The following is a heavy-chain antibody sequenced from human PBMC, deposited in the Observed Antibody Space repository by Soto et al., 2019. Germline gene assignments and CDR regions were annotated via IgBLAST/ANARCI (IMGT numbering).Heavy chain of an antibody. D-gene: IGHD3-22*01. CDR3: ARDHPKGDYYDSSGHPALDY. J-gene: IGHJ4*02. Sequence: QVQLVQSGAEVKKPGASVKVSCKASGYTFTSYYMHWVRQAPGQGLEWMGIINPSGGSTSYAQKFQGRVTRTRDTSTSTVYMELSRLRSEDTAVYYCARDHPKGDYYDSSGHPALDYWGQGTLVTVSS. V-gene: IGHV1-46*01. CDR2: INPSGGST. CDR1: GYTFTSYY.